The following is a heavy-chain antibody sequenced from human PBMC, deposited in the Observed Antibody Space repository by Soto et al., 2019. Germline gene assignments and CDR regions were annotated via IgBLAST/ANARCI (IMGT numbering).Heavy chain of an antibody. CDR2: IYPGDSDA. V-gene: IGHV5-51*01. D-gene: IGHD6-13*01. CDR1: GYSFSSFW. J-gene: IGHJ6*02. Sequence: GESLKISCKGFGYSFSSFWIGWVRQMPGKGLEWVAIIYPGDSDARYSPSFQGQVTISADKSINTAYLQWSSLKASDSGMYYCARPSAYSSSWFSYYGMDVWGQGTTVTVSS. CDR3: ARPSAYSSSWFSYYGMDV.